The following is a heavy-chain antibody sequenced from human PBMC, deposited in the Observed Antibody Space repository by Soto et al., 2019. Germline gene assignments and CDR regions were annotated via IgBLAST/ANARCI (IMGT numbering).Heavy chain of an antibody. V-gene: IGHV1-8*01. CDR2: MNPNSGNT. J-gene: IGHJ4*02. D-gene: IGHD3-9*01. Sequence: GASVKVSFKASGYTFTSYDINWVRQATGQGLEWMGWMNPNSGNTGYAQKFQGRVTMTRNTSISTAYMELSSLRSEDTAVYYCARGLWIRYFDWLPLDYWGQGTLVTVSS. CDR3: ARGLWIRYFDWLPLDY. CDR1: GYTFTSYD.